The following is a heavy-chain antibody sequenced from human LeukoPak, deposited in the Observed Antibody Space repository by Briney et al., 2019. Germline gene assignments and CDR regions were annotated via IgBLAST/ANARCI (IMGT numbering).Heavy chain of an antibody. Sequence: ASVKVSCKAPGYTVTSYGISWVRQAPRQGLEWMGWISAYNVNTDYAQKLQSRVTMTTDTSTSTAYMELRSLRSDVTAVYYCARGPSVYYFDYWGQGTLVTVSS. J-gene: IGHJ4*02. D-gene: IGHD2-2*01. V-gene: IGHV1-18*01. CDR2: ISAYNVNT. CDR3: ARGPSVYYFDY. CDR1: GYTVTSYG.